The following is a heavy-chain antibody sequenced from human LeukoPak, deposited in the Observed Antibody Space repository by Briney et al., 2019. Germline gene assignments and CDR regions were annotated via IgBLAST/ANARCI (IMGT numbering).Heavy chain of an antibody. CDR3: ARRRYNWNAIDY. CDR2: INWNGGNT. Sequence: GGSLRLSCTASGFTFDDYGMTWVRQVPEKGLEWVAGINWNGGNTGYADSVRGRFTISRDNAKNSLYLQMNSLRAEDTAVYYCARRRYNWNAIDYWGQGTLVTVSS. V-gene: IGHV3-20*04. CDR1: GFTFDDYG. D-gene: IGHD1-20*01. J-gene: IGHJ4*02.